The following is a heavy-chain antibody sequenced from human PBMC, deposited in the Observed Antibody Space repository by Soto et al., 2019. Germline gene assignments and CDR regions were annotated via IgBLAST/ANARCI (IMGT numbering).Heavy chain of an antibody. D-gene: IGHD2-15*01. V-gene: IGHV3-30*18. Sequence: QVQLVESGGGVVQPGRSLSLSCAASGFTFSSYSIHWVRQAPGKGLEWVAVISYDGSNKYYADSVKGRFSISRDNSKNTLSLPMNSLRPEDTAVYYCANGGLQYCSGGSCPYYYGLDVWGHGTTVTVSS. CDR1: GFTFSSYS. CDR3: ANGGLQYCSGGSCPYYYGLDV. CDR2: ISYDGSNK. J-gene: IGHJ6*02.